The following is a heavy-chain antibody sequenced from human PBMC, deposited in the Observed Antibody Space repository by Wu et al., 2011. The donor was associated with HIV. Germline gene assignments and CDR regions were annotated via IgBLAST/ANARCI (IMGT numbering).Heavy chain of an antibody. J-gene: IGHJ6*02. CDR1: RHLQQLC. CDR3: ARGVPYYYESSGYSSSVPVLLDV. D-gene: IGHD3-22*01. Sequence: SCKAFWRHLQQLCYQLGATGPGQGLEWMGGISPIFGTANYAQKFQGRVTITTDESTSTAYMELSSLRSEDTAVYYCARGVPYYYESSGYSSSVPVLLDVWGQGTTVTVSS. V-gene: IGHV1-69*05. CDR2: ISPIFGTA.